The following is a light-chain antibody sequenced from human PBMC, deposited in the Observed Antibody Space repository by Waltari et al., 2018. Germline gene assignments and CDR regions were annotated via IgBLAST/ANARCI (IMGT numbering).Light chain of an antibody. CDR1: SGHTDTA. CDR3: QTWGTGGQI. CDR2: HNSDGSH. V-gene: IGLV4-69*01. J-gene: IGLJ2*01. Sequence: QVLLTQSPSVPASLGASVKITCTLTSGHTDTAAACPQQQPEKCPRYLMKHNSDGSHISGDGIPDRFSASSSGTERYLTISSLQSDDEADYYCQTWGTGGQIFGGGTRLTVL.